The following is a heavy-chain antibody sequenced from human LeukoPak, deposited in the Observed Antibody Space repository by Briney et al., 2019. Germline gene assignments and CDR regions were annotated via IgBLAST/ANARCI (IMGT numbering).Heavy chain of an antibody. J-gene: IGHJ4*02. CDR3: ASKKYGDQEVRYFDY. Sequence: ASVKVSCKASGYTFTGYYMHWVRQAPGQGLEWMGWINPNSGGTNYAQKSQGRVTMTRDTSISTAYMELSRLRSDDTAVYYCASKKYGDQEVRYFDYWGQGTLVTVSS. CDR1: GYTFTGYY. D-gene: IGHD4-17*01. CDR2: INPNSGGT. V-gene: IGHV1-2*02.